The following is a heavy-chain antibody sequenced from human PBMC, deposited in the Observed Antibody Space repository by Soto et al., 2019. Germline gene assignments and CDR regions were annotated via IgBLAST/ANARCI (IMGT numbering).Heavy chain of an antibody. CDR1: GFTLSDYF. CDR3: VIILLALYAFDI. D-gene: IGHD2-15*01. J-gene: IGHJ3*02. Sequence: QVQLVESGGGMVKPGGSLRLSCAASGFTLSDYFMAWVRQSPRQGLEWVSSSSNSGGYITYADSVRGRFTISRDNAKSSLFLQMHRLRAEDTAVYFCVIILLALYAFDIWGQGAMVSVSS. V-gene: IGHV3-11*06. CDR2: SSNSGGYI.